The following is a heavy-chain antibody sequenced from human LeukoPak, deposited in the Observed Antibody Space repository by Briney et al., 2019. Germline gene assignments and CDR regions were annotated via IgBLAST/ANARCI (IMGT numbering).Heavy chain of an antibody. Sequence: GASVKVSCKASGHTFTRYAMNWLRQAPGQGLEWMGWINPNTGNPTYAQAFTGRFVFSLDTSVSTAYLQISSLNTEDTAVYYCAIDQPVAGVSNFDSWGQGTLVTVSS. CDR2: INPNTGNP. CDR1: GHTFTRYA. CDR3: AIDQPVAGVSNFDS. V-gene: IGHV7-4-1*02. D-gene: IGHD6-19*01. J-gene: IGHJ4*02.